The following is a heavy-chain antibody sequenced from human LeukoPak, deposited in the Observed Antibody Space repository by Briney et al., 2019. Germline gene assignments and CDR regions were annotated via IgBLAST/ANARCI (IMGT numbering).Heavy chain of an antibody. V-gene: IGHV3-23*01. J-gene: IGHJ4*02. Sequence: GGSLRLSCAASGFTFTNYAMSWVRQAPGKGLEWVSAISGSGGSTYYADSVKGRFTISRDNSKNTLYLQMNSLRAEDTAVYYCAKGARGPAAPLYYFDYWGQGTLVTVSS. CDR1: GFTFTNYA. D-gene: IGHD2-2*01. CDR2: ISGSGGST. CDR3: AKGARGPAAPLYYFDY.